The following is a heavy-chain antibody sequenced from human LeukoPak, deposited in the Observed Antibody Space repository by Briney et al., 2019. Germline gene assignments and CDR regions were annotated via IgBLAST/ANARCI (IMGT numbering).Heavy chain of an antibody. V-gene: IGHV4-34*01. CDR3: ARGRLGYYCSSTSCYKPYGLDV. CDR2: INHSGST. D-gene: IGHD2-2*01. Sequence: SETLSLTCAVYGGSFSGYYWSWIRQPPGKGLEWIGEINHSGSTNYNPSLKSRVTISVDTSKNQFSLKLSSVTAADTAVYYCARGRLGYYCSSTSCYKPYGLDVWGQGTTVTVSS. CDR1: GGSFSGYY. J-gene: IGHJ6*02.